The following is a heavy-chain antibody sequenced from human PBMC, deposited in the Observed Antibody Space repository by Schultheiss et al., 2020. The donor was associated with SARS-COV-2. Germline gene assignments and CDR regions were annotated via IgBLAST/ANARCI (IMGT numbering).Heavy chain of an antibody. D-gene: IGHD3-22*01. Sequence: GGSLRLSCAASGFNFRDAWMTWVRQAPGKGLEWLGRSQSRGDGGTTDYAAPVKGRFIISRDDSKKTLYLQMNSLKTEDTAVYYCATGGSRVTMILDAFDIWGQGTMVTVSS. CDR1: GFNFRDAW. CDR3: ATGGSRVTMILDAFDI. J-gene: IGHJ3*02. V-gene: IGHV3-15*01. CDR2: SQSRGDGGTT.